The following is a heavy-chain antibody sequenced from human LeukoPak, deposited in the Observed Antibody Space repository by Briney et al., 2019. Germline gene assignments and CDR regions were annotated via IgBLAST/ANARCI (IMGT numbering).Heavy chain of an antibody. D-gene: IGHD4-17*01. V-gene: IGHV1-2*02. Sequence: ASVKVSCKASGYTFTGYYTHWVRQAPGQGLEWMGWINPNSGGTNYAQKFQGRVTMTRDTSISTAYMELSRLRSDDTAVYYCARDLTVTAPGAFDIWGQGTMVTVSS. J-gene: IGHJ3*02. CDR1: GYTFTGYY. CDR3: ARDLTVTAPGAFDI. CDR2: INPNSGGT.